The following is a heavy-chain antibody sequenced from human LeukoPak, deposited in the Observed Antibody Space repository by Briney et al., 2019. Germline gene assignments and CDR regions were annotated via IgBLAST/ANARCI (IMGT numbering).Heavy chain of an antibody. CDR3: ARDRFPGY. V-gene: IGHV3-48*03. CDR1: GFSFSSYE. Sequence: GGSLRHACAASGFSFSSYEMNWVRQAPGKGLEWISYISSSGSTIYSADSVKGRFTISRDNAKNSLYLQMNSLRAEDTAVYYCARDRFPGYWGQGTLVTVSS. J-gene: IGHJ4*02. CDR2: ISSSGSTI. D-gene: IGHD2-21*01.